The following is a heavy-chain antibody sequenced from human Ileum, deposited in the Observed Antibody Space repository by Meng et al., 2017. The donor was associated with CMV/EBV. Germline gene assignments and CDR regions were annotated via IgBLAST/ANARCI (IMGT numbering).Heavy chain of an antibody. CDR2: FDPEDGET. Sequence: SGYTLTELSMHWGRQAPGKGLEWMGGFDPEDGETIYAQKFQGRVTMTEDTSTDTAYMELSSLRSEDTAVYYCATGRFSSSWYPAGDYWGQGTLVTVSS. D-gene: IGHD6-13*01. V-gene: IGHV1-24*01. CDR1: GYTLTELS. CDR3: ATGRFSSSWYPAGDY. J-gene: IGHJ4*02.